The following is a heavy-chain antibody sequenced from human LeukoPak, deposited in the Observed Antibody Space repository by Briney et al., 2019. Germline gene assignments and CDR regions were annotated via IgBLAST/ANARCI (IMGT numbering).Heavy chain of an antibody. Sequence: SETLSLTCTVSGGSISSGSYYWSWIRQPAGRGLEWIGRIYTSGSTNYNPSLKSRVTISVDTSKNQFSLKLSSVTAADTAVYYCARGSIAARLGAWGQGTLVTVSS. J-gene: IGHJ5*02. CDR2: IYTSGST. CDR1: GGSISSGSYY. CDR3: ARGSIAARLGA. D-gene: IGHD6-6*01. V-gene: IGHV4-61*02.